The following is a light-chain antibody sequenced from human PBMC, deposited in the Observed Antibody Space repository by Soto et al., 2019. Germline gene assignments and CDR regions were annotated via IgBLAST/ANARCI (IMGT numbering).Light chain of an antibody. CDR3: QQYGSPPWT. CDR2: GAS. J-gene: IGKJ1*01. V-gene: IGKV3-20*01. Sequence: EIVLTQSPGTLSFSPGERATLSCRASQSVSSSYLAWYQQKPGQAPRLLIYGASSRATGIPDRFSGSGSGKDFTLTISRLEPEDFAVYYCQQYGSPPWTFGQGTKVEIK. CDR1: QSVSSSY.